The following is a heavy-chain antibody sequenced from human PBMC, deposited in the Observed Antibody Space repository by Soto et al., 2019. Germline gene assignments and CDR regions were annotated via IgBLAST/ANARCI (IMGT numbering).Heavy chain of an antibody. CDR2: INHSGST. J-gene: IGHJ4*02. V-gene: IGHV4-34*01. D-gene: IGHD5-12*01. CDR1: GGSFSGYY. Sequence: QVQLQQWGAGLLKPSETLSLTCAVYGGSFSGYYWSWIRQPPGKGLEWIGEINHSGSTNYNPSLKSRVTISVDTSKNQFSLKLSSVTAADTAVYYCAGGKGDGYKFDYWGQGTLVTVSS. CDR3: AGGKGDGYKFDY.